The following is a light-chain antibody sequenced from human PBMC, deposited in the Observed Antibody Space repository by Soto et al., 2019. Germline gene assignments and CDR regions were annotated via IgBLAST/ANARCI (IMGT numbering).Light chain of an antibody. Sequence: QSALTQPASVSGSPGQSITISCTGPSSDVGGYKYVSWYQHHPGTAPKLIIYDVSSRPPGVSSRFSGSKSGNTASLTTSGLQAEDEADYNCSSYTRSPSSVIFGGGTKLTVL. J-gene: IGLJ2*01. CDR2: DVS. CDR3: SSYTRSPSSVI. V-gene: IGLV2-14*03. CDR1: SSDVGGYKY.